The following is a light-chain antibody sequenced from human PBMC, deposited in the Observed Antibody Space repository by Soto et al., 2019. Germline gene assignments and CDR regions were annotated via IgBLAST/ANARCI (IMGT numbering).Light chain of an antibody. CDR3: SSYTNKQRL. CDR1: SSDIGGHNY. CDR2: EVN. J-gene: IGLJ3*02. V-gene: IGLV2-14*01. Sequence: QSALTQPASVSGSPGQSITISCTGTSSDIGGHNYVSWYQQHPGKAPKLMIYEVNNRPSGVSSRFSGSKSGNTASLTISGLQAADEADYYCSSYTNKQRLFGGGTKLTVL.